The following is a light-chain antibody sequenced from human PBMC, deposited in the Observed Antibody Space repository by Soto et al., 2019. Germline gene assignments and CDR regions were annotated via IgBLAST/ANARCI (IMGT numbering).Light chain of an antibody. J-gene: IGKJ3*01. V-gene: IGKV3-20*01. CDR3: QHYGSSAL. Sequence: EIVLTQSPGTLSLSPGERATLSCRASQSVSSSYLAWYQQKPGQAPRLLIYGASSRATGFPDRFSGSGSGTDFTLTISRLEPEDFAVYYCQHYGSSALFGPGTKVDIK. CDR1: QSVSSSY. CDR2: GAS.